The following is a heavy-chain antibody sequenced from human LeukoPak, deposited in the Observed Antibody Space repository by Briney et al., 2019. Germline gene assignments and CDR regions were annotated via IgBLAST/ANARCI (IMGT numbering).Heavy chain of an antibody. V-gene: IGHV3-48*03. CDR2: ISSNGSTI. D-gene: IGHD3-22*01. J-gene: IGHJ4*02. CDR1: GFTFSSYE. Sequence: QTGGSLRLSCAASGFTFSSYEMNWVRQAPGKGLEWVSYISSNGSTIYYADSVKGRFTISRDNAKNSLYLQMNSLRAEDTAVYYCARVIGGAVFDYWGQGTLVTVSS. CDR3: ARVIGGAVFDY.